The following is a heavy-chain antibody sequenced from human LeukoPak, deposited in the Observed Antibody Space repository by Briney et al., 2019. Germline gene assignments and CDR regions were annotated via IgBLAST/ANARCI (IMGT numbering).Heavy chain of an antibody. Sequence: ASVKVSXKGSGYTFTSYGITWVRQAPGQGLEWMGWISAHNGATNYAQNLQGRVTMTTDTSTSTVYMELRSLRSDDTAVYYCARRGGDYGDYWGQGTLVTVSS. J-gene: IGHJ4*02. CDR2: ISAHNGAT. CDR3: ARRGGDYGDY. D-gene: IGHD2-21*01. V-gene: IGHV1-18*01. CDR1: GYTFTSYG.